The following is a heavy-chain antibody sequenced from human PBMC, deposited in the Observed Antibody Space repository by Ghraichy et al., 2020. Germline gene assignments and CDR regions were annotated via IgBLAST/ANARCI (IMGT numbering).Heavy chain of an antibody. V-gene: IGHV3-21*01. J-gene: IGHJ4*02. CDR1: GFTFSSYS. CDR3: ARIGYSYGYGFDY. CDR2: ISSSSSYI. Sequence: GESLNISCAASGFTFSSYSMNWVRQAPGKGLEWVSSISSSSSYIYYADSVKGRFTISRDNAKNSLYLQMNSLRAEDTAVYYCARIGYSYGYGFDYWGQGTLVTVSS. D-gene: IGHD5-18*01.